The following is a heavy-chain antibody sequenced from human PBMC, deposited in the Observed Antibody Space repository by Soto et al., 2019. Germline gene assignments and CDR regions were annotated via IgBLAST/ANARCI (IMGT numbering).Heavy chain of an antibody. Sequence: GGSLRLSCAASGFTFSSYWMHWVRQAPGKGLVWVSRINSDGSSTSYADSVKGRFTISRDNAKNTLYLQMNSLRAEDTAVYYCARDMGGIAALDAFDIWGQGTMVTVSS. V-gene: IGHV3-74*01. D-gene: IGHD6-13*01. CDR2: INSDGSST. CDR3: ARDMGGIAALDAFDI. J-gene: IGHJ3*02. CDR1: GFTFSSYW.